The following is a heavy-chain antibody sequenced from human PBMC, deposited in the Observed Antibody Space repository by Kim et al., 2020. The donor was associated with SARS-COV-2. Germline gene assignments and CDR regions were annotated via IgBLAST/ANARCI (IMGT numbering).Heavy chain of an antibody. D-gene: IGHD2-15*01. V-gene: IGHV4-30-2*01. Sequence: SETLSLTCNVSGGSISSGYSWSLLRQPPGKRLGWRWYIYYSGSNYYTPSLKRRVTISVDRTNNLSLLPLSSVTAADTAVYYCASGRKDVKGVAYYYFDN. CDR1: GGSISSGYS. CDR3: ASGRKDVKGVAYYYFDN. CDR2: IYYSGSN. J-gene: IGHJ4*01.